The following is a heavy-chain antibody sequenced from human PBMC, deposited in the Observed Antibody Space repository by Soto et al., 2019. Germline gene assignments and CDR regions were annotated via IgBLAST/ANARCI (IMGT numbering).Heavy chain of an antibody. V-gene: IGHV1-69*01. D-gene: IGHD6-6*01. CDR1: GGTFSSYA. CDR3: ARAKKYSSSLGLVDY. CDR2: IIPIFGTA. J-gene: IGHJ4*02. Sequence: QVQLVQSGAEVKKPGSSVKVSCKASGGTFSSYAISWVRQAPGQGLEWMGGIIPIFGTANYAQKFQGRVTITADESTSTVHRELSSLRSEDTAVYYCARAKKYSSSLGLVDYWGQGTLVAVSS.